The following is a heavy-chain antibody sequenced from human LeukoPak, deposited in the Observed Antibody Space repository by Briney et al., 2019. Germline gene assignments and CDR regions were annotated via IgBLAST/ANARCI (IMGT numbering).Heavy chain of an antibody. J-gene: IGHJ4*02. Sequence: GGSLRDSRAASWFTLTGYSMNWVGQAAGKGLEWVASISISSTDIYYADSMKDRFTISRDNAKNSLYLEVNSLRCQDTAVYYCVRIDTYYDILTGYPPYYFDYWGQGTLVTVSS. V-gene: IGHV3-21*01. CDR2: ISISSTDI. CDR1: WFTLTGYS. D-gene: IGHD3-9*01. CDR3: VRIDTYYDILTGYPPYYFDY.